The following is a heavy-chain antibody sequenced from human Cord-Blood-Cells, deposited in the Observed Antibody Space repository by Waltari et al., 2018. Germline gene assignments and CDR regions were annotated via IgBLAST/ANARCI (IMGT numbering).Heavy chain of an antibody. J-gene: IGHJ4*02. CDR1: GGSISSYY. Sequence: QVQLQESGPGLVKPSETLSLTCTVPGGSISSYYWSWIRQPAGKGLEWIGRIYTSGSTNYNPSRKSRVTMSVDTSKNQFSLKLSSVTAADTAVYYCASIAAAGTGRVVDYWGQGTLVTVSS. CDR3: ASIAAAGTGRVVDY. D-gene: IGHD6-13*01. V-gene: IGHV4-4*07. CDR2: IYTSGST.